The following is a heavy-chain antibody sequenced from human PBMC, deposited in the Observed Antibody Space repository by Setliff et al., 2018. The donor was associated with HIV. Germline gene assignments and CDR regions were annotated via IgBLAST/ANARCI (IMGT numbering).Heavy chain of an antibody. V-gene: IGHV4-4*07. CDR3: ARGRQDSYYDSTSYYWGDAFDI. J-gene: IGHJ3*02. D-gene: IGHD3-22*01. CDR2: IETSGGNI. Sequence: TLSLTCTVSGGSISGYYWSWIRQAAGKGLEWIGRIETSGGNIDSNPSFKSRVTMSVDTSQNRFSLRLTSVTAADTGVYFCARGRQDSYYDSTSYYWGDAFDIWGQGTRVTVSS. CDR1: GGSISGYY.